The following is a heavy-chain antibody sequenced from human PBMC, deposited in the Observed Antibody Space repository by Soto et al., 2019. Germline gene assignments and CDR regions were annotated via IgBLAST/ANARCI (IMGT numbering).Heavy chain of an antibody. CDR2: IKQDGSEK. V-gene: IGHV3-7*03. CDR1: GFTFSSYW. D-gene: IGHD2-2*01. Sequence: PSETLRLSCAASGFTFSSYWMSWVRQAPGKGLEWVANIKQDGSEKYYVDSVKGRFTISRDNAKNSLYLQMNSLRAEDTAVYYCARDRKVYCSSTSCYYYYYYGMDVWGQGTTVTVSS. CDR3: ARDRKVYCSSTSCYYYYYYGMDV. J-gene: IGHJ6*02.